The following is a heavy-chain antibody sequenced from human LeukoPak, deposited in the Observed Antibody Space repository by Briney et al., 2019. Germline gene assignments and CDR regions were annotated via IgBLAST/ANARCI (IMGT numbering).Heavy chain of an antibody. D-gene: IGHD1-26*01. J-gene: IGHJ4*02. CDR3: ARAGYSRFVDDLDY. CDR1: GYIFTNYG. V-gene: IGHV1-18*01. Sequence: GASVRVSCKAAGYIFTNYGINWVRQAPGQGLEWMGWISAYNGNTKYTQKLQDRVTMTTGTSTSTAYMELQTLRSDDTAVYFCARAGYSRFVDDLDYWGQGTLVTVSS. CDR2: ISAYNGNT.